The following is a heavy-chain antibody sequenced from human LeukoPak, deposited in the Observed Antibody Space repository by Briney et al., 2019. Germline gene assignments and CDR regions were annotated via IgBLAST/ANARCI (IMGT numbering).Heavy chain of an antibody. CDR3: ASQKPGGRTYYFDY. D-gene: IGHD1-1*01. CDR2: IYSGGST. Sequence: PGGSLRLSCAAPGFTVSSNYMSWVRQAPGKGLEWVSVIYSGGSTYYADSVKGRFTISRDNSKNTLYLQMNSLRAEDTAVYYCASQKPGGRTYYFDYWGQGTLVTVSS. V-gene: IGHV3-66*04. CDR1: GFTVSSNY. J-gene: IGHJ4*02.